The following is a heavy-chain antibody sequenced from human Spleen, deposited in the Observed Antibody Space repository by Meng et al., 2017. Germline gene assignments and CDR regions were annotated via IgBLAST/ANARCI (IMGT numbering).Heavy chain of an antibody. J-gene: IGHJ5*02. Sequence: VQLVGAGGGLFQPGRSLSLSCAAAGFTVSAYAMYWVRQAPGKGLEWVAIVWHDGSTEFYADSVKGRFTISRDNSKNAVYLQMNSLRADDTAVYYCARGGVYYSISSWFDPWGQGTLVTVSS. D-gene: IGHD6-6*01. CDR2: VWHDGSTE. CDR3: ARGGVYYSISSWFDP. V-gene: IGHV3-33*01. CDR1: GFTVSAYA.